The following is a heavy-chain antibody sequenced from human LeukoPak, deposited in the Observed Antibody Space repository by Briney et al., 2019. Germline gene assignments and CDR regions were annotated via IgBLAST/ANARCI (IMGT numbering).Heavy chain of an antibody. CDR3: ARGLGGCCSSTSCYYYYYMDV. V-gene: IGHV4-31*03. J-gene: IGHJ6*03. CDR1: GGSISSGGYY. D-gene: IGHD2-2*01. CDR2: IYYSGST. Sequence: PSETLSLTCTVSGGSISSGGYYWSWIRQHPGKGLEWIGYIYYSGSTYYNPSLKSRVTISVDTSKNQFSLKLSSVTATDTAVYYCARGLGGCCSSTSCYYYYYMDVWGKGTTVTVSS.